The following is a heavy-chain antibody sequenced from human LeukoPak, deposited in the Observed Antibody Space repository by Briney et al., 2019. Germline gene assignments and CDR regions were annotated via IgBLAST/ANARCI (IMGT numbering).Heavy chain of an antibody. D-gene: IGHD3-22*01. Sequence: PSETLSLTCTVSGGSISSYYWSWIRQPPGKGLEWIGYIYYSGSTNYNPSLKSRVTISVDTSKNQFSLKLSSVTAADTAVYYCARVDDSSGYYPYCFDYWGQGTLVTVSS. CDR1: GGSISSYY. J-gene: IGHJ4*02. CDR2: IYYSGST. V-gene: IGHV4-59*01. CDR3: ARVDDSSGYYPYCFDY.